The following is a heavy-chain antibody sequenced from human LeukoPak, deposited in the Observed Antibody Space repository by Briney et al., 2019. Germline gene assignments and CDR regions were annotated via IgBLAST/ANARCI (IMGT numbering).Heavy chain of an antibody. CDR2: IYYSGST. D-gene: IGHD4-17*01. J-gene: IGHJ2*01. V-gene: IGHV4-39*01. Sequence: PSETLSLTCTVSGGSISSSGCYWGWIRQPPGEGLEWIGSIYYSGSTYYNPSLKSRVTISVDTSKNQFSLKLSSVTAADTAVYYCTRLDDYAWYFDLWGRGTLVTVSS. CDR3: TRLDDYAWYFDL. CDR1: GGSISSSGCY.